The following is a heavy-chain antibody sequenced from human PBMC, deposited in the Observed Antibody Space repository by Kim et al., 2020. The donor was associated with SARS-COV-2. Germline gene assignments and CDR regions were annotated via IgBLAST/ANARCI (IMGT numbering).Heavy chain of an antibody. D-gene: IGHD6-13*01. CDR2: INAGNGNT. J-gene: IGHJ4*02. CDR1: GYTFTSYT. Sequence: ASVKVSCKASGYTFTSYTLHWVRQAPGQRLEWMGWINAGNGNTKYSQKFQGRVTFTRDTSANTAYMELSSLRSEDTAVYYCARETYSSSWDDWGQGTLVTVSS. V-gene: IGHV1-3*01. CDR3: ARETYSSSWDD.